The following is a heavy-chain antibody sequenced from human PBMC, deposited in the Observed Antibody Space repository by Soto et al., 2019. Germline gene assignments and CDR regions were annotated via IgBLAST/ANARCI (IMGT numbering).Heavy chain of an antibody. Sequence: HPVGSLRLSCAASGFTFTNYAMNWVRQAPGKGLEWVSTITGGGGRTNYADSVKGRFTISRDNSKNTLYLQMNSLRAEDTAVYYCTTDSYITIVTVRFDYWGHGTLVTVSS. CDR1: GFTFTNYA. V-gene: IGHV3-23*01. CDR3: TTDSYITIVTVRFDY. D-gene: IGHD2-2*02. J-gene: IGHJ4*01. CDR2: ITGGGGRT.